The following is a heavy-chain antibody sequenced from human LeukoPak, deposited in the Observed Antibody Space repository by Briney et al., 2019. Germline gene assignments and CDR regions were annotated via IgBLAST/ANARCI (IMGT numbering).Heavy chain of an antibody. J-gene: IGHJ5*02. CDR2: INQDGCEK. CDR1: GFTFSSYW. Sequence: GGSLRLSCAASGFTFSSYWMNWVRQAPGKGLEWVANINQDGCEKYCVDSVKGRFTISRDNAKNSLYLQMNSLRAEDTAVYYCARGGFCFFAHWGQGTLVTVSS. V-gene: IGHV3-7*04. CDR3: ARGGFCFFAH. D-gene: IGHD3-22*01.